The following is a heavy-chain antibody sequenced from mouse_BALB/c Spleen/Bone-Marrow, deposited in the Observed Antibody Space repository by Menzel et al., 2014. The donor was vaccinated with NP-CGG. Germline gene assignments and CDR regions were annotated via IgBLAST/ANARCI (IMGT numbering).Heavy chain of an antibody. V-gene: IGHV14-4*02. Sequence: EVKVVESGAELVRSGASVKSSCTASGFNIKDYYMHWVKQRPEQGLEWIGWIDPENGDTEYAPKFQGKATMTADTSSNTAYLQLSSLTSEDTAVYYCNGNYYAMDYWGQGTSVTVSS. CDR2: IDPENGDT. J-gene: IGHJ4*01. D-gene: IGHD2-1*01. CDR1: GFNIKDYY. CDR3: NGNYYAMDY.